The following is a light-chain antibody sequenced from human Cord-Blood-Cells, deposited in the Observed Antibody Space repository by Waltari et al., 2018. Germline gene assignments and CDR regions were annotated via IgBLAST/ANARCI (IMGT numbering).Light chain of an antibody. CDR1: QSISSY. Sequence: DIQMTQSPSSLSASVGDRVTITCRASQSISSYLNWYQQKPGKAPKLLIYAASSLQSGVPSSFSASVSGTDFTLTIRSLQPEDFATYYCQQSYSTLYSFGQGTKLEIK. J-gene: IGKJ2*03. CDR2: AAS. CDR3: QQSYSTLYS. V-gene: IGKV1-39*01.